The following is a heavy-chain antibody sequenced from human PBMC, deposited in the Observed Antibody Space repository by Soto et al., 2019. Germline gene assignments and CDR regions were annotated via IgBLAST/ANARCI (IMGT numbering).Heavy chain of an antibody. Sequence: SETLSLTCTVSGDSISSGNNYWSWIRQPPGKGLEWVGYIYYSGSTYYSPSLKSRATISLETSKNQFSLKLTSVTAADTAVYYCASHSGSHPLFDYWGQGALVTVSS. CDR2: IYYSGST. CDR1: GDSISSGNNY. J-gene: IGHJ4*02. CDR3: ASHSGSHPLFDY. D-gene: IGHD1-26*01. V-gene: IGHV4-30-4*01.